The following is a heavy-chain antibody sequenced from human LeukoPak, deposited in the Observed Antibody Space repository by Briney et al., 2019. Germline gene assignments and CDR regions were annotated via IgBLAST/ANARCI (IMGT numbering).Heavy chain of an antibody. D-gene: IGHD5-18*01. CDR1: GFTFSSYA. V-gene: IGHV3-7*03. CDR3: AKEYGYNYGYIELHY. J-gene: IGHJ4*02. CDR2: IKTDGSQI. Sequence: GGSLRLSCAASGFTFSSYAMHWVRQAPGKGLEWVANIKTDGSQIYYVDSVKGRFTISRDNAKNSLYLQMNSLRAEDTAVYYCAKEYGYNYGYIELHYWGQGTLVTVSS.